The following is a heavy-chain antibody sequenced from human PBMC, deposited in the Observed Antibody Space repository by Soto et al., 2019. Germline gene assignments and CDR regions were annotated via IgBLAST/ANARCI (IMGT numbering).Heavy chain of an antibody. J-gene: IGHJ4*02. CDR3: SRDGRIVATKYYFDY. CDR2: IRSKSYGGTT. V-gene: IGHV3-49*03. D-gene: IGHD5-12*01. Sequence: PGGSLRLSCTASGFTFGDYIMSWFRQAPGKGLEWVGFIRSKSYGGTTEYAASVKGRFTISRDDSRTIAYLQMSSPKTEDTGVYYCSRDGRIVATKYYFDYWGQGT. CDR1: GFTFGDYI.